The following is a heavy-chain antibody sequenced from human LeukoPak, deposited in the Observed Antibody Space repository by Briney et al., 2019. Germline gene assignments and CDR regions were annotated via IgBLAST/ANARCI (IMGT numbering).Heavy chain of an antibody. CDR2: IYYNGST. D-gene: IGHD3-22*01. J-gene: IGHJ4*02. CDR1: GGSISSYY. Sequence: PSETLSLTCTVSGGSISSYYWSWIRQSPGKGLEWIGYIYYNGSTNYNPSLKSRVTISVDTSKNQFSLKLSSVTAADTAVYYCARGRHYYDSSGYYSNFDYWGQGTLVTVSS. CDR3: ARGRHYYDSSGYYSNFDY. V-gene: IGHV4-59*01.